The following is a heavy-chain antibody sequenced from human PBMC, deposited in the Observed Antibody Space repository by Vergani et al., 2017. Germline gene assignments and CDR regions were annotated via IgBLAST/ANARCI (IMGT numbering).Heavy chain of an antibody. CDR1: GGSISSGSYY. Sequence: QVQLQESGPGLVKPSQTLSLTCTVSGGSISSGSYYWSWIRQPAGKGLEWIGRIYTSGSTNYNPSLKSRVTMSVDTSKNQFSLRLSSVTAADTAVYYCARDYYYGSGSYYNYYYYMDVWGKRTTVTVSS. CDR2: IYTSGST. V-gene: IGHV4-61*02. CDR3: ARDYYYGSGSYYNYYYYMDV. J-gene: IGHJ6*03. D-gene: IGHD3-10*01.